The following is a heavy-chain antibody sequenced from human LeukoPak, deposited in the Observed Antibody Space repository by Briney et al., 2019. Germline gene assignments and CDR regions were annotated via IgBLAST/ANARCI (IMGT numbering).Heavy chain of an antibody. J-gene: IGHJ4*02. D-gene: IGHD5-24*01. CDR2: ISGSGGST. CDR3: AKDPRVGSRVATPCH. Sequence: GGSLRLSCAASGFTFSSYAMSWVRQAPGKGLEWVSAISGSGGSTYYADSVKGRFTISRDNSKSTLFLQMNSLRAEDTAVYYCAKDPRVGSRVATPCHWGQGTPVTVSS. V-gene: IGHV3-23*01. CDR1: GFTFSSYA.